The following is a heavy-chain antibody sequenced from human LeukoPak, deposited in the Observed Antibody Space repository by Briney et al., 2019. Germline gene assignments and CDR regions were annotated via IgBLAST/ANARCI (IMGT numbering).Heavy chain of an antibody. J-gene: IGHJ4*02. CDR2: ISYDGSNK. D-gene: IGHD4-23*01. CDR1: GFTFSSYG. V-gene: IGHV3-30*18. Sequence: PGGSLRLSCAASGFTFSSYGMHWVRQAPGKGLEWVAVISYDGSNKYYADSVKGRFAISRDNFKNTLYLQMNSLRAEDTAVYYCAKYDYGGNPNEYYFDYWGQGTLVTVSS. CDR3: AKYDYGGNPNEYYFDY.